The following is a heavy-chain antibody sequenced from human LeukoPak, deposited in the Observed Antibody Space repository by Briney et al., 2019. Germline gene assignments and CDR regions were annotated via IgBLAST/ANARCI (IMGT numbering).Heavy chain of an antibody. CDR1: GGTFSSYA. CDR3: ASSGWYARHWFDP. J-gene: IGHJ5*02. V-gene: IGHV1-69*13. CDR2: IIPIFGTA. D-gene: IGHD6-13*01. Sequence: ASVKVSCKASGGTFSSYAISWVRQAPGQGLEWMGGIIPIFGTANYAQKFQGRVTITADESTSTAYMELSSLRSEDTAVYYCASSGWYARHWFDPWGQGTLVTVSS.